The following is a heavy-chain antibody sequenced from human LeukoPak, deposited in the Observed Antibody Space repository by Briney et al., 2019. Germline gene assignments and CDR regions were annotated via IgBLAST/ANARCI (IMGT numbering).Heavy chain of an antibody. CDR2: IIPIFGTA. CDR1: GGTFSSYA. CDR3: ATEQPSALALFDY. V-gene: IGHV1-69*01. J-gene: IGHJ4*02. Sequence: ASVKVSCKASGGTFSSYAIIWVRQAPGQGLEWMGGIIPIFGTANYAQKFQGRVTITADESTSTAYMELSSLRSEDTAVYYCATEQPSALALFDYWGQGTLVTVSS. D-gene: IGHD6-13*01.